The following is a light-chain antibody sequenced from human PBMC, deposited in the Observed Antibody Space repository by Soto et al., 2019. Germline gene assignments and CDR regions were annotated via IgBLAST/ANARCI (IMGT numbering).Light chain of an antibody. CDR1: DIGSTN. CDR3: QVWHSSTVV. J-gene: IGLJ2*01. Sequence: SYELTQSLSVSVALGQTAKITCGGNDIGSTNVHWYQQKPGQAPVLVIYRDAIWPSGIPERFSGSNSGNTATLTIGRAQAGDEAHYYCQVWHSSTVVFGGGTKLTVL. CDR2: RDA. V-gene: IGLV3-9*01.